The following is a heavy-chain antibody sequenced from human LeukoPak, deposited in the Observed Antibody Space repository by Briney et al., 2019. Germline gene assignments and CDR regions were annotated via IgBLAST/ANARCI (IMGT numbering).Heavy chain of an antibody. Sequence: PGGSLRLSCAASGFTVSNNYMSWVRQAPGKGLEWVSVIYSDGGTFYSDSVKGRFTISRDSSKNTLYLQMNSLRADDTAVYYCARVLSPVAGTTDYWGQGTLVTVSS. J-gene: IGHJ4*02. CDR2: IYSDGGT. D-gene: IGHD6-19*01. V-gene: IGHV3-53*01. CDR1: GFTVSNNY. CDR3: ARVLSPVAGTTDY.